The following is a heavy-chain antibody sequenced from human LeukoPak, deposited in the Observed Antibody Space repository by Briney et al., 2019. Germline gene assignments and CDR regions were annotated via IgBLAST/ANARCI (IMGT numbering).Heavy chain of an antibody. Sequence: PGGSLRLSCAASGFTFSSYEMNWVRQAPGKGLEGVSYISSSGSTIYYADSVKGRFAISRDNAKNSLYLQMNSLRAEDTAVYYCARDGSSGWFNWFDPWGQGTLVTVSS. D-gene: IGHD6-19*01. CDR1: GFTFSSYE. CDR3: ARDGSSGWFNWFDP. CDR2: ISSSGSTI. J-gene: IGHJ5*02. V-gene: IGHV3-48*03.